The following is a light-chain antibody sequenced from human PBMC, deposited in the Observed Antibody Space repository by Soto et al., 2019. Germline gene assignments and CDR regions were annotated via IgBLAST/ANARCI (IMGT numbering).Light chain of an antibody. CDR2: EGT. V-gene: IGLV2-23*01. CDR3: CSYAGSSTLV. Sequence: QSALTQPASVSGSPGQSITISCTGTTNDVGGYNLVSWYQHHPGKAAKLMIYEGTKRPSGVSIRFSGSKSGNTASLTISGLLAEDEADYYCCSYAGSSTLVFGGGTKVTVL. J-gene: IGLJ3*02. CDR1: TNDVGGYNL.